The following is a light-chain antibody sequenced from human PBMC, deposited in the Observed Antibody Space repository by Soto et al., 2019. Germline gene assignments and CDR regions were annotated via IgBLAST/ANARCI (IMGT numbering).Light chain of an antibody. Sequence: EIVLTQSPATLSLSPGERATLSCRASRSVTGYLAWYQQKPGQAPRLLIYDASSRATGVPARFSGSGSGTDFTLTITRLETEDFEVYYCQQRSDWPTTFGGGTKVEI. CDR2: DAS. CDR1: RSVTGY. CDR3: QQRSDWPTT. J-gene: IGKJ4*01. V-gene: IGKV3-11*01.